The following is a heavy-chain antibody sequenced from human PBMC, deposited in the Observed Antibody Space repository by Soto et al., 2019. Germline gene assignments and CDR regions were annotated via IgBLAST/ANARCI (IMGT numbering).Heavy chain of an antibody. CDR3: VRHRDSEYYASDY. V-gene: IGHV3-33*01. CDR2: IWYDGSNK. J-gene: IGHJ4*02. D-gene: IGHD3-16*01. Sequence: QVQLVESGGGVVQPGRSLRLSCAASGFTFSSYGMHWVRQAPGKGLEWVAVIWYDGSNKYYADSVKGRFTISRDNSKNTLYLQMNSLRAEDTAMSYCVRHRDSEYYASDYWGQGTLVTVSS. CDR1: GFTFSSYG.